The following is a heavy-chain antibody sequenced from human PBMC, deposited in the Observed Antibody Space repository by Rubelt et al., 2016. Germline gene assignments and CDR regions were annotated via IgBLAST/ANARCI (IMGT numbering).Heavy chain of an antibody. J-gene: IGHJ4*02. Sequence: EVQLLESGGGLVQPGGSLRLSCAASGFTFSSYAMSWVRQAPGKGLEWVSGLSGSGGSTSYADPVKGRFTISRDRSKNTLNLQMNSLRAKDTAVYYCAALVGYCRSTNCFDNWGQGSLVTVSS. D-gene: IGHD2-2*01. CDR2: LSGSGGST. V-gene: IGHV3-23*01. CDR3: AALVGYCRSTNCFDN. CDR1: GFTFSSYA.